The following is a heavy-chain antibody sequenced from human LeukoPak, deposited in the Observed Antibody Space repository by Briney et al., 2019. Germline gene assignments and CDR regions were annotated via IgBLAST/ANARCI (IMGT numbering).Heavy chain of an antibody. J-gene: IGHJ4*02. V-gene: IGHV3-48*03. CDR1: GFTFSSYE. CDR3: ARGYTVTPGGGFDY. D-gene: IGHD4-17*01. Sequence: GGSLRLSCAASGFTFSSYEMNWVRQAPGKGLEWVSYISGSGSTIYYADSVKGRFTISRDNAENSLYLQMNSLRAEDTAVYYCARGYTVTPGGGFDYWGQGTLVTVSS. CDR2: ISGSGSTI.